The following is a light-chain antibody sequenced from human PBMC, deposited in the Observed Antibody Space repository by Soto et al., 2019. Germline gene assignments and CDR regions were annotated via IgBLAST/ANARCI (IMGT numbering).Light chain of an antibody. Sequence: QSVLSQPASVSGSPGQSITISCTGTSSDVGRYNYVSWYQQVPGKAPKLIIHDVSNRPSGGSNRFSGSKSGNTASLTISGLQVEDEAEYFCCSYTNNNFPVLFGGGTKVTVL. CDR2: DVS. J-gene: IGLJ2*01. V-gene: IGLV2-14*03. CDR3: CSYTNNNFPVL. CDR1: SSDVGRYNY.